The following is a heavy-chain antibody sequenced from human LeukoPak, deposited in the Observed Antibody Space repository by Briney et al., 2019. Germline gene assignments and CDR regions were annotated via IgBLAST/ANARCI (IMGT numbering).Heavy chain of an antibody. J-gene: IGHJ6*02. Sequence: ASVKVSCKASGYTFTSYGISWVRQAPGQGLEWMGWISTYNGNTNYAQKLQGRVTMITDTSTSTVYMELRSLRSDDTAVYYCARVLRSSTSCYGMDVWGQGTTVTVSS. CDR2: ISTYNGNT. CDR1: GYTFTSYG. CDR3: ARVLRSSTSCYGMDV. D-gene: IGHD2-2*01. V-gene: IGHV1-18*01.